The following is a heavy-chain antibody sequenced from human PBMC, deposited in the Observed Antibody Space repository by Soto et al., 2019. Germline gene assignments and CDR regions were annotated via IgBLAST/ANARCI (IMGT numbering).Heavy chain of an antibody. CDR3: ARGLLAYFGMDV. CDR2: ISANNGNK. CDR1: GYSFTNYD. V-gene: IGHV1-18*01. D-gene: IGHD1-26*01. J-gene: IGHJ6*02. Sequence: QLVQSGAEVKKPGASVKVSCKASGYSFTNYDISWVRQAPGQGLEWRARISANNGNKHYAEKFQGRVSTTTDTSTSTAYMEVRTLKTDDTAVYYCARGLLAYFGMDVWGQGTTVTVS.